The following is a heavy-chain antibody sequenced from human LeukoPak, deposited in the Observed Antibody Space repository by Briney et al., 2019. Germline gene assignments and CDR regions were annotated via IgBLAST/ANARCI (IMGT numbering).Heavy chain of an antibody. D-gene: IGHD3-22*01. J-gene: IGHJ4*02. CDR3: ARDLRDSSGYYRDYFDY. V-gene: IGHV1-18*01. Sequence: ASVKVSCKASGYTFTSHGITWVRQAPGQGLEWMGWISVYNGNTNYAQKVQARVTMTTDTSTSTAYMELRSLRSDDTAVYYCARDLRDSSGYYRDYFDYWGQGTLVTVSS. CDR1: GYTFTSHG. CDR2: ISVYNGNT.